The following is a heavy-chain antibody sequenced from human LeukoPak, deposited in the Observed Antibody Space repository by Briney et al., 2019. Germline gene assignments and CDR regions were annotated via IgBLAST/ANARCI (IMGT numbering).Heavy chain of an antibody. CDR2: ISGSGGST. CDR1: GFTFSSYA. Sequence: GGSLRLSCAASGFTFSSYAMSWVRQAPGKGLEWVSAISGSGGSTYYADSVKGRFTTSRDNSKNTLYLQMNSLRAEDTAVYYCAKDRGSGSFSDWGQGTLVTVSS. J-gene: IGHJ4*02. V-gene: IGHV3-23*01. CDR3: AKDRGSGSFSD. D-gene: IGHD3-10*01.